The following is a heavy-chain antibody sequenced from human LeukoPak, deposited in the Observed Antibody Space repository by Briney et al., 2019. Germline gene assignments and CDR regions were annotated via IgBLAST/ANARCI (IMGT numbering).Heavy chain of an antibody. CDR3: ARGSRNYNNYEGADY. CDR2: INHSGDT. Sequence: PSENLSRNCAVYGGAFSGYYWSWIRQPPGKGLEWIGEINHSGDTKYNPSLKRRVSMSVDVSKDQFSLKLTSLTAADTAVYYCARGSRNYNNYEGADYWGQGTLVTVSS. D-gene: IGHD4-11*01. J-gene: IGHJ4*02. V-gene: IGHV4-34*01. CDR1: GGAFSGYY.